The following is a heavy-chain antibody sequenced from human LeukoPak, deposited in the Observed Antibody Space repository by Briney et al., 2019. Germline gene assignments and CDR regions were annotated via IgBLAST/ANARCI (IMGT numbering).Heavy chain of an antibody. CDR3: AVYNTPYYGMDA. D-gene: IGHD1-1*01. CDR1: GFTFSSYA. J-gene: IGHJ6*02. CDR2: ISGSGGST. Sequence: GGSLRLSCAASGFTFSSYAMSWVRQAPGKGLEWVSAISGSGGSTYYADSVKGRFTISRDNSKNTLYLQMNSLRAEDTAVYYCAVYNTPYYGMDAWGQGTTVTVSS. V-gene: IGHV3-23*01.